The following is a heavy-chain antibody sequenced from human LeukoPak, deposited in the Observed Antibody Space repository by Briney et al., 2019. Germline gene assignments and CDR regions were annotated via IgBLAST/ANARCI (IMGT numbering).Heavy chain of an antibody. Sequence: GGSLRLSCAASEFTFASYWMSWVRQPPGKGLEWVANIKQDGSQKYYVDSLKGRFTISRDNAKNSLYLQMNNLRAEDTAVYYCTRVFYYGSRYYYMDVWGKGTTATISS. CDR2: IKQDGSQK. CDR3: TRVFYYGSRYYYMDV. D-gene: IGHD3-10*01. V-gene: IGHV3-7*01. J-gene: IGHJ6*03. CDR1: EFTFASYW.